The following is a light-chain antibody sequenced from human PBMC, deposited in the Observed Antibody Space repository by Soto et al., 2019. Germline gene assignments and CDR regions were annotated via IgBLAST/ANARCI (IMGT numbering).Light chain of an antibody. Sequence: EIVLTQSPGTLSLSPGERATVSCRASQSVRNNYLTWYQQKPGQAPRLLIYDASNRAAGIPDRFSGSGSGIDFPLTISRLEPEDFAVYYCQQYASTPLTFGGGTKVEIK. V-gene: IGKV3-20*01. J-gene: IGKJ4*01. CDR2: DAS. CDR3: QQYASTPLT. CDR1: QSVRNNY.